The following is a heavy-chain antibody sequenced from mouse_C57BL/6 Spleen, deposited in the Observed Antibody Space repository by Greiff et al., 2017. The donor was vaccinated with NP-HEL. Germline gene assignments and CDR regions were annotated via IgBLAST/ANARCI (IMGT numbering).Heavy chain of an antibody. Sequence: EVQLQQSGAELVRPGASVKLSCTASGFNIKDDYMHWVKQRPEQGLEWIGWIDPENGDTEYASKFQGKATITADTSSNPAYLQLSSLTSEDTAVYYCTPGGFAYWGQGTLVTVSA. CDR2: IDPENGDT. J-gene: IGHJ3*01. CDR1: GFNIKDDY. V-gene: IGHV14-4*01. CDR3: TPGGFAY.